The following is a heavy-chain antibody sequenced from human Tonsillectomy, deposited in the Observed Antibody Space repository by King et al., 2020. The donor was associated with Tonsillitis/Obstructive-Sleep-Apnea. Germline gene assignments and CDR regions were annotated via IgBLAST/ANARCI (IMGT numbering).Heavy chain of an antibody. CDR3: ARNPCSSTSCYDFDY. V-gene: IGHV1-2*06. CDR1: GYTFTGYH. CDR2: INPNSGGT. Sequence: VQLVQSGAEVKKPGASVKVSCKASGYTFTGYHMHWVRQAPGQGLEWMVRINPNSGGTNYAQKFQGRVTMHRETSISTAYMELSRLRSDDTAVYYCARNPCSSTSCYDFDYWGQGTLVTVSS. D-gene: IGHD2-2*01. J-gene: IGHJ4*02.